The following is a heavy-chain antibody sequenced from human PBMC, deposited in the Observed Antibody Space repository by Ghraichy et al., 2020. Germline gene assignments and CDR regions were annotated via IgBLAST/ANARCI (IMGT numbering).Heavy chain of an antibody. CDR3: ARDVPCSGGSCFRYYFDY. CDR2: ISRSSTTT. J-gene: IGHJ4*02. D-gene: IGHD2-15*01. Sequence: GGSLRLSCAASGFTFSSYTMNWVRQAPGKGLEWVSYISRSSTTTDYADSVKGRFTISRDNARNSLYLQMNSLRDEDTAVYYCARDVPCSGGSCFRYYFDYWGQGTLVTVSS. CDR1: GFTFSSYT. V-gene: IGHV3-48*02.